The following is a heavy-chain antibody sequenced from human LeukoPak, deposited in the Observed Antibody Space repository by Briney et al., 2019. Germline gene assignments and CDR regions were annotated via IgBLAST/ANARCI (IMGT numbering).Heavy chain of an antibody. V-gene: IGHV1-8*01. J-gene: IGHJ6*02. CDR3: AASGDFWSGNYYYYGMDV. D-gene: IGHD3-3*01. Sequence: ASVKVSCKASGYTFTSYDINWVRQATGQGLEWMGWMNPNSGNTGYAQKFQGRVTMTRNTSISTAYMELSSLRSENTAVYYGAASGDFWSGNYYYYGMDVWGQGTTVTVSS. CDR1: GYTFTSYD. CDR2: MNPNSGNT.